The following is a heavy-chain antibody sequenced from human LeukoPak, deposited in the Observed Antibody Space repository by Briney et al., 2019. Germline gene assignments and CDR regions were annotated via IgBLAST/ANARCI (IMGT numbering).Heavy chain of an antibody. J-gene: IGHJ6*03. V-gene: IGHV3-20*04. CDR3: AKYDSYGYFHYYYYMDV. CDR2: INWNGGST. D-gene: IGHD5-18*01. Sequence: GGSLRLSCAASGFTFDDYAMSWVRQAPGKGLEWVSGINWNGGSTGYADSVKGRFTISRDNAKNSLYLQMNSLRAEDTAVYYCAKYDSYGYFHYYYYMDVWGKGTTVTVSS. CDR1: GFTFDDYA.